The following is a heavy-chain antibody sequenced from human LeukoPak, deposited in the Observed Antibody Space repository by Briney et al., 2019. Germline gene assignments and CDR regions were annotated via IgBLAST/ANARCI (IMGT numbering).Heavy chain of an antibody. V-gene: IGHV3-66*02. CDR1: GFTVSSNY. J-gene: IGHJ4*02. CDR2: IYSGGST. D-gene: IGHD3-3*01. CDR3: ATNYDFWSGYYMEFDY. Sequence: GGSLRLSCAASGFTVSSNYMSWVRQAPGKGLEWVSVIYSGGSTYYADSVKGRFTISRDNSKNTLYLQMNSLRAEDKAVYYCATNYDFWSGYYMEFDYWGQGTLVTVSS.